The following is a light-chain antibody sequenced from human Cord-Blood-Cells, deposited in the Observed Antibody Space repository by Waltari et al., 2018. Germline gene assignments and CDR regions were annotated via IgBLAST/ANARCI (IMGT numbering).Light chain of an antibody. CDR3: AAWDDSLNGYV. CDR2: INN. J-gene: IGLJ1*01. Sequence: QSVLTQPPSASGTPRQRVTIPCSGSSSTTGSKTVNRYQQLPGTAPKLLIQINNQRPSGVPDRFSGSKSGTSASLAISGLQSEDEADYYCAAWDDSLNGYVFGTGTKVTVL. CDR1: SSTTGSKT. V-gene: IGLV1-44*01.